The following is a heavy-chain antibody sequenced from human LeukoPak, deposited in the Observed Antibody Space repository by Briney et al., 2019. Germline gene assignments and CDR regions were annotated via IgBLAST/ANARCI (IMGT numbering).Heavy chain of an antibody. CDR1: GYTFTGYY. D-gene: IGHD3-3*01. J-gene: IGHJ5*02. Sequence: ASVKVSCKASGYTFTGYYMHWVRQAPGQGLEWMGIINPSGGSTSYAQKFQGRVTMTRDTSTSTVYMELSSLRSEDTAVYYCAREMEGPRRFLEPNWFDPWGQGTLVTVSS. CDR2: INPSGGST. CDR3: AREMEGPRRFLEPNWFDP. V-gene: IGHV1-46*01.